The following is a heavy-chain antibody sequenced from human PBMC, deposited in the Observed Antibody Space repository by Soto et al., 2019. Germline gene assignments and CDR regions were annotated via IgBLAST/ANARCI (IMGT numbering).Heavy chain of an antibody. CDR2: ISYDGSNK. CDR3: ARPLWRDDYNWGYFDL. CDR1: GFTFSSYA. Sequence: QVQLVESGGGVVQPGRSLRLSCAASGFTFSSYAMHWVRQAPGKGLEWVAVISYDGSNKYYADSVKGRFTISRDNSKNTLYLQMNSRRAEDTAVYYCARPLWRDDYNWGYFDLWGRGTLVTASS. D-gene: IGHD4-4*01. V-gene: IGHV3-30-3*01. J-gene: IGHJ2*01.